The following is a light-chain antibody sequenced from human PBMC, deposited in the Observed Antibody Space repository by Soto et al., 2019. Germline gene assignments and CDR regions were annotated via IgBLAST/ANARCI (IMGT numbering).Light chain of an antibody. Sequence: DTQMTQSPSSLSASVGDRVTITCRASQSISSYLNWYQQKPGKAPNLLIYAASSLQSGVPSKFSGSGSGTDFTLTISSLQPEDFATYYCQQSYSSPFTLGPGTKVDIK. CDR1: QSISSY. CDR3: QQSYSSPFT. V-gene: IGKV1-39*01. CDR2: AAS. J-gene: IGKJ3*01.